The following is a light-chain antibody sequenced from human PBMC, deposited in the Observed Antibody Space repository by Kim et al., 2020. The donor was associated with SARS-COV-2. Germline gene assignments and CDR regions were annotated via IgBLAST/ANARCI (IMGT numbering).Light chain of an antibody. J-gene: IGKJ5*01. V-gene: IGKV3-11*01. Sequence: EGVLTQSPATLSLSPGERATLSCRASQSIDTYLAWYQQKPGKAPRLLIYAASSRASGVPARFSGSGSGTDFTLTISSLEPEDFAVYYCQQRSTTFGQGTRLEIK. CDR2: AAS. CDR1: QSIDTY. CDR3: QQRSTT.